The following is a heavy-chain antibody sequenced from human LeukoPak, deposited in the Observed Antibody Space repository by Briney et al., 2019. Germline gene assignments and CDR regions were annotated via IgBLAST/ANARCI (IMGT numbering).Heavy chain of an antibody. CDR1: GFTFSSYA. J-gene: IGHJ5*02. Sequence: GGSLRLSCAASGFTFSSYAMHSVRQAPGKGLEWVAVISYDGSNKYYADSLKGRFTISRDNSKNTLYLQMNSLRAEDTAVYYCAREDIAVAGTYFDPWGQGTLVTVSS. CDR2: ISYDGSNK. V-gene: IGHV3-30-3*01. CDR3: AREDIAVAGTYFDP. D-gene: IGHD6-19*01.